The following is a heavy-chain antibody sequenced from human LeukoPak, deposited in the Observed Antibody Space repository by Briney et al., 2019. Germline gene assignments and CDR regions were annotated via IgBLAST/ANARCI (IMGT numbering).Heavy chain of an antibody. CDR3: ARESYYDSSGPSPAFDY. CDR1: GGSFSGYY. D-gene: IGHD3-22*01. Sequence: SETLSLTCAVYGGSFSGYYWSWIRQPPGKGLEWIGEINHSGSTNYNPSLKSRVTISVDTSKNQFSLKLSSVTAADTAVYYCARESYYDSSGPSPAFDYWGQGTLVTVSS. V-gene: IGHV4-34*01. J-gene: IGHJ4*02. CDR2: INHSGST.